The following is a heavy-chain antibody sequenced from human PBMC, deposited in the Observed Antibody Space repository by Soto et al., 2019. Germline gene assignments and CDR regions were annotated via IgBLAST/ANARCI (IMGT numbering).Heavy chain of an antibody. CDR1: GFTFSSYA. CDR3: AKGFNYDYVWGSYRYTDDAFDI. Sequence: GGSLRLSCAASGFTFSSYAMSWVRQAPGKGLDWVSAISGSGGSTYYADSVKGRFTISRDNSKNTLYLQMNSLRAEDTAVYYCAKGFNYDYVWGSYRYTDDAFDIWGQGTMVTVSS. CDR2: ISGSGGST. D-gene: IGHD3-16*02. J-gene: IGHJ3*02. V-gene: IGHV3-23*01.